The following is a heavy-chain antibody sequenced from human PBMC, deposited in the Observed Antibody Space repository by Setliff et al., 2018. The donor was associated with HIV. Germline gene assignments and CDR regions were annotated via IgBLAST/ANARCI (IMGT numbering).Heavy chain of an antibody. CDR1: GFTFSSYA. J-gene: IGHJ4*02. D-gene: IGHD6-13*01. CDR2: ISGSGGRT. V-gene: IGHV3-23*01. Sequence: ETLSLSCAASGFTFSSYAMSWVRQAPGKGLEWVSGISGSGGRTYYADSVKGRFTISRDNSKNTLYVQMNSLRAEDTAVYYCAKDRYSSTWTEGFDYWGQGTLVTVSS. CDR3: AKDRYSSTWTEGFDY.